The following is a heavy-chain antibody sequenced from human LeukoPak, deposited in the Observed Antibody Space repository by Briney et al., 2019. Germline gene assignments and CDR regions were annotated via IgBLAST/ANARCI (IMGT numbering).Heavy chain of an antibody. V-gene: IGHV4-59*11. CDR2: IFDSRTT. Sequence: SETLSLTCTVSGGFISSHYWSWVRQAPGKGLEWIGYIFDSRTTNYNPSLKSRVTMSVDTSKNRFPLKLSSVTAADTAVYYCSRDAYSYGSGSPGGGYYYYYMDVCGKGTTVIVSS. D-gene: IGHD3-10*01. CDR1: GGFISSHY. CDR3: SRDAYSYGSGSPGGGYYYYYMDV. J-gene: IGHJ6*03.